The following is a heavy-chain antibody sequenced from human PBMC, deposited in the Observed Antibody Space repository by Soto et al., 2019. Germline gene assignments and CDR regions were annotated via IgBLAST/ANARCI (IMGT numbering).Heavy chain of an antibody. CDR1: GYTFTGCY. CDR3: ARGGVAVAGTLPSYGMDV. J-gene: IGHJ6*02. D-gene: IGHD6-19*01. Sequence: ASVKVSCKASGYTFTGCYMHWVRQAPGQGLEWMGWINPNSGGTNYAQKFQGWVTMTRDTSISTAYMELSRLRSDDTAVYYCARGGVAVAGTLPSYGMDVWGQGTTVTVSS. CDR2: INPNSGGT. V-gene: IGHV1-2*04.